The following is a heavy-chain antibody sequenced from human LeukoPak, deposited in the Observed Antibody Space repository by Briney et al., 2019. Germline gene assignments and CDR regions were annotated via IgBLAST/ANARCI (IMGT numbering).Heavy chain of an antibody. V-gene: IGHV3-21*01. CDR2: ISSSSSYI. Sequence: GGSLRLSCAASGFTFSSYSMNWVRQAPGKGLEGVSSISSSSSYIYYADSVKGRFTISRDNAKNSLYLQMDSLRAEDTAVYYCARKVATTKRCFDYWGQGTLVTVSS. J-gene: IGHJ4*02. CDR1: GFTFSSYS. CDR3: ARKVATTKRCFDY. D-gene: IGHD5-24*01.